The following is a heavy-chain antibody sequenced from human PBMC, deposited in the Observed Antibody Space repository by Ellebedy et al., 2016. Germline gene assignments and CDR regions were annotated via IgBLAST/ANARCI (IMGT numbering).Heavy chain of an antibody. CDR2: IFQDLTSK. J-gene: IGHJ4*02. V-gene: IGHV3-7*01. CDR3: AAGRGGY. Sequence: GGSLRLXXETSGFTFSNDLHNDWMSWVRQTPGQGLEWVAIIFQDLTSKHYMASVQGRFTISRDNAKNSLSLQMNSLTAEDTAVYYCAAGRGGYWGQGTLVTVSS. CDR1: GFTFSNDLHNDW. D-gene: IGHD3-10*01.